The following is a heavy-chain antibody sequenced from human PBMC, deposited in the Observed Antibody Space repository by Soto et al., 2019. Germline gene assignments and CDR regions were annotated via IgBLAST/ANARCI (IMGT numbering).Heavy chain of an antibody. J-gene: IGHJ5*02. D-gene: IGHD3-3*01. CDR2: IYYSGST. CDR3: ARDRGTIFGVAQGGRNWFDP. V-gene: IGHV4-31*03. Sequence: SETLSLTCTVSGGSISSGGYYWSWIRQHPGKGLEWIGYIYYSGSTYYNPSLKSRVTISVDTSKNQFSLKLSSVTAADTAVYYCARDRGTIFGVAQGGRNWFDPWGQGTLVTVSS. CDR1: GGSISSGGYY.